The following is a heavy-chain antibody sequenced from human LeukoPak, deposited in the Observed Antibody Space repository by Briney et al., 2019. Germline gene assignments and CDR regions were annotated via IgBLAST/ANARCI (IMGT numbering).Heavy chain of an antibody. CDR2: IYPGDPDT. D-gene: IGHD3-22*01. J-gene: IGHJ5*02. CDR3: ARLTYYYDSSGYYSGWFDP. Sequence: GESLKISCKGSGYSFTSYWIGCVRQMPGKGLEWMGIIYPGDPDTRYSPSFQGQVTISADKSISTAYLQWSSLKASDTAMYYCARLTYYYDSSGYYSGWFDPWGQGTLVTVSS. CDR1: GYSFTSYW. V-gene: IGHV5-51*01.